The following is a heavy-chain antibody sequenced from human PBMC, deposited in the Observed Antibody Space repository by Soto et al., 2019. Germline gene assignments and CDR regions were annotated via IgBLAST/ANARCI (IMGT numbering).Heavy chain of an antibody. CDR2: IRRSGDYT. CDR1: GFSFSTYS. CDR3: ARSTSLGGMDV. V-gene: IGHV3-21*01. Sequence: EVQLVESGGGLVMPGGSLRLSCIASGFSFSTYSMNCVRQAPGKGLEWVSSIRRSGDYTYYADSLKGRFTISRDNAKNSLSLQMISLRAEDTAVYYCARSTSLGGMDVWGQGTTVTVSS. J-gene: IGHJ6*02. D-gene: IGHD1-1*01.